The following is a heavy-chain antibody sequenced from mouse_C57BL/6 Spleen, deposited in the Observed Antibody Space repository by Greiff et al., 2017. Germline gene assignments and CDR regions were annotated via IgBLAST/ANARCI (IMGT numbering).Heavy chain of an antibody. V-gene: IGHV1-52*01. CDR1: GYTFTSYW. D-gene: IGHD1-1*01. CDR2: IDPSDSET. Sequence: QVQLQQPGAELVRPGSSVKLSCKASGYTFTSYWMHWVKQRPIQGLEWIGNIDPSDSETHYNPKFKDKATLTVDKSSSTAYMQLSSLTSADAAVYYCGRGLVYYGALDYWGQGTSVTVSS. J-gene: IGHJ4*01. CDR3: GRGLVYYGALDY.